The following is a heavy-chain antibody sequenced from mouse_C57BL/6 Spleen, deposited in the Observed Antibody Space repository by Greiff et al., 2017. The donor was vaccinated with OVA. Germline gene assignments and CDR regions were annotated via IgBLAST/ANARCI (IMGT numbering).Heavy chain of an antibody. J-gene: IGHJ4*01. CDR2: INPSSGYT. Sequence: QVQLQQSGAELARPGASVKMSCKASGYTFTSYTMHWVKQRPGQGLEWIGYINPSSGYTKYNQKFKDKATLTADKSSSTAYMQLSSLTSEDSAVYYCARSDYGSSDYAMDYWGQGTSVTVSS. CDR1: GYTFTSYT. V-gene: IGHV1-4*01. CDR3: ARSDYGSSDYAMDY. D-gene: IGHD1-1*01.